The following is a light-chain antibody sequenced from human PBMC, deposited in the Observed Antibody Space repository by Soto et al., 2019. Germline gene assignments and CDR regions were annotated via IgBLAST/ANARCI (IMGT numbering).Light chain of an antibody. CDR2: GTS. Sequence: EIVLTQSPGTLSLSPGERATLSCRASQSISSRDLAWYQQKPGQAPRLVIYGTSSRAAVIPDRFGGSGSWTDFTLTITTLQPQDFAVYYCQHYGGAPRLTFGGATKVEIK. CDR1: QSISSRD. V-gene: IGKV3-20*01. J-gene: IGKJ4*01. CDR3: QHYGGAPRLT.